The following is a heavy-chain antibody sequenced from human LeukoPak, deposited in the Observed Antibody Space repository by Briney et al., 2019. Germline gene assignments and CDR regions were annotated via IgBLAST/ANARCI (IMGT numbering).Heavy chain of an antibody. D-gene: IGHD3-3*01. J-gene: IGHJ5*02. CDR1: GFTVSRNY. CDR3: AKDGPSPRITIFGVGPPGTFDP. Sequence: PGGSLRLSCAASGFTVSRNYMSWVRQAPGKGLEWVSVIYSSGGTYYADSVKGRFTISRGTSKNTLYLQMNSLRAEDTAVYYCAKDGPSPRITIFGVGPPGTFDPWGQGTLVTVSS. V-gene: IGHV3-53*01. CDR2: IYSSGGT.